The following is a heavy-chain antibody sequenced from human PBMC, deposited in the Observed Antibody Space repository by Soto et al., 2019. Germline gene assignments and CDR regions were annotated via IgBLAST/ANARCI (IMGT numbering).Heavy chain of an antibody. CDR3: SREGGGFYYYYYMDV. CDR2: SSGSGGST. CDR1: GFTFTSYA. J-gene: IGHJ6*03. D-gene: IGHD3-16*01. V-gene: IGHV3-23*01. Sequence: EVQLLESGGGLVQPGGSLRLSCAASGFTFTSYAMSWVRQAPGKGLEWVSASSGSGGSTYYADSVKGRFTIPRDNSKNTLYLQMDSLRAEDTAVYYCSREGGGFYYYYYMDVWGKGTTVTVSS.